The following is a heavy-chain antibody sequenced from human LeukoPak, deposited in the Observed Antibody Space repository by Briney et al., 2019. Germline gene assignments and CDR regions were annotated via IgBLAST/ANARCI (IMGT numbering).Heavy chain of an antibody. CDR2: IRSKANSYAT. J-gene: IGHJ4*02. D-gene: IGHD2-21*02. CDR1: GFTFSDSA. Sequence: GGSLRLSCAASGFTFSDSAMHWVRQASGKGLEWVGRIRSKANSYATAYAASVKGRFTISRDDSKNTAYLQMNSLKTEDTAVYYCTNCGGDCYHFDYWGQGTLVTVSS. CDR3: TNCGGDCYHFDY. V-gene: IGHV3-73*01.